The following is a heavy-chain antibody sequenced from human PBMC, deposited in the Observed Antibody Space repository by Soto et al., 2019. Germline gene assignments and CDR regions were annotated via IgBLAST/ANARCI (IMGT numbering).Heavy chain of an antibody. V-gene: IGHV1-18*01. CDR2: ISPYNGNT. CDR1: GYTFTSYG. J-gene: IGHJ4*02. D-gene: IGHD6-6*01. CDR3: ARVHEYSRLPASFDY. Sequence: ASVKVSCKASGYTFTSYGISWVRQAPGQGLEWMGWISPYNGNTNYAQKLQGRVTMTTDTSTSTAYMELRSLTSDGTAVSYCARVHEYSRLPASFDYWGQGTRVTVSS.